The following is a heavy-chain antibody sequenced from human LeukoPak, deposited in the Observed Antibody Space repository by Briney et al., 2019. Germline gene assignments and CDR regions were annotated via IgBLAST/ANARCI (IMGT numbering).Heavy chain of an antibody. J-gene: IGHJ4*02. CDR2: IQYDGSNQ. CDR3: AKWDEVISPLDY. V-gene: IGHV3-30*02. D-gene: IGHD3-22*01. CDR1: PFTFSSYG. Sequence: GGSLRLSCAASPFTFSSYGMHWVRQAPGKGLEWVAYIQYDGSNQQYADSVKGRFTISRDNSKNTLYLQMNSLRAEDTAVYYCAKWDEVISPLDYWGQGTLVTVSS.